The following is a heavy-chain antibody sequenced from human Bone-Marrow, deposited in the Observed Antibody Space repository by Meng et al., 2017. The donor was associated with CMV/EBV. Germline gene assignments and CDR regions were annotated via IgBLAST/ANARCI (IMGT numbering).Heavy chain of an antibody. CDR1: GFTFSDYY. CDR3: AILGGYCTNGVCYSRFDYGMDV. V-gene: IGHV3-11*01. D-gene: IGHD2-8*01. Sequence: GESLKISCAASGFTFSDYYMSWIRQAPGKGLEWVSYISSSGSTIYYADSVKGRFTISRDNAKNSLYLQMNSLRAEDTAVYYCAILGGYCTNGVCYSRFDYGMDVWGQGTTVTVSS. J-gene: IGHJ6*02. CDR2: ISSSGSTI.